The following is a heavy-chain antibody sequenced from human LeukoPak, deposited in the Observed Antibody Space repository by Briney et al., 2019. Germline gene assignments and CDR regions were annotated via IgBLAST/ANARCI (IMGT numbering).Heavy chain of an antibody. V-gene: IGHV3-23*01. CDR2: ISGSGGST. Sequence: TGGSLRLSCAASGFTFSSYAMSWVRQAPGKGLEWVSLISGSGGSTCHADSVKGRFTISRDNSKNTLYLQMNSLRAEDTAVYYCAKDYGGWTDWFDPWGQGTLVTVSS. J-gene: IGHJ5*02. D-gene: IGHD4-23*01. CDR1: GFTFSSYA. CDR3: AKDYGGWTDWFDP.